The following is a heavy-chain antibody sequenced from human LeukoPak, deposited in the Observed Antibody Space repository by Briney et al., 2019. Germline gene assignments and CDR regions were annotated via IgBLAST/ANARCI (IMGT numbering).Heavy chain of an antibody. J-gene: IGHJ6*02. CDR3: ARMYYYGSGTLYYYYGMDV. V-gene: IGHV1-2*02. CDR1: GYTFTGYY. D-gene: IGHD3-10*01. CDR2: INPNSGGT. Sequence: ASVKVSCKASGYTFTGYYMHWVRQAPGQGLEWMGWINPNSGGTNYAQKFQGRVTMTRDTSISTAYMELSRLRSDDTAVYYCARMYYYGSGTLYYYYGMDVWGQGTTVTVSS.